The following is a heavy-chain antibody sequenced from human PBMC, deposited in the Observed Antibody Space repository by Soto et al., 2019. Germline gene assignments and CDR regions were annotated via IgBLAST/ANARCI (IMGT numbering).Heavy chain of an antibody. CDR2: IIPIFGTA. V-gene: IGHV1-69*13. J-gene: IGHJ4*02. CDR3: ARDRGKERYFDY. D-gene: IGHD3-10*01. CDR1: GGTFSSYA. Sequence: SVKVSCKASGGTFSSYAISWVRQAPGQGLEWMGGIIPIFGTANYAQKFQGRVTITADESTSTAYMELSSLRSEDTAVYYCARDRGKERYFDYWGQGTLVTVSS.